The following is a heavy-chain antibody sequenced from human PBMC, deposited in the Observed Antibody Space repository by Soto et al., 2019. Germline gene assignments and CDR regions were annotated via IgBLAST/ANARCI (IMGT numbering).Heavy chain of an antibody. CDR3: PRLRMGATRTPDS. CDR1: GFSLSTGRMG. Sequence: QVTLKESGPVLVKPTETLTLTCTVSGFSLSTGRMGVIWIRQPPGRALEWLEHIFSNDEKSYSTSLKSRHTISNDTTKNQMDLTMTKMDPVDTATYYCPRLRMGATRTPDSWGQGTQVNVSS. D-gene: IGHD1-26*01. V-gene: IGHV2-26*01. CDR2: IFSNDEK. J-gene: IGHJ4*02.